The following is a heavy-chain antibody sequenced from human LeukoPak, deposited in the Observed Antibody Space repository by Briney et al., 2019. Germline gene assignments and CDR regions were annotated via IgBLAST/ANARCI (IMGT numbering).Heavy chain of an antibody. J-gene: IGHJ4*02. D-gene: IGHD3-10*01. CDR1: GYSISSGYY. V-gene: IGHV4-38-2*02. CDR2: IYHSGST. CDR3: ARDYGSGTY. Sequence: SETLSLTCTVSGYSISSGYYWGWIRQPPGKGLEWIGSIYHSGSTYYNPSLKSRVTISVDTSKIQFSLKLSSVTAADTAVYYCARDYGSGTYWGQGTLVTVSS.